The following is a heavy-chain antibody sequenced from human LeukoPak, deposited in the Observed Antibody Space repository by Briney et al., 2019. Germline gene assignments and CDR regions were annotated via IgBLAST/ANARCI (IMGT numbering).Heavy chain of an antibody. CDR1: GGSISSDNW. J-gene: IGHJ4*02. D-gene: IGHD3-22*01. V-gene: IGHV4-4*02. CDR2: IYHSGST. Sequence: PSKTLSLTCSVSGGSISSDNWWSWVRQPPGKGLEWIGEIYHSGSTVYNPSLKSRVTISVDKSKNQVALRLGSVTAADTAVYYCTRDYDSSGYYFLMWGQGTLVTVSS. CDR3: TRDYDSSGYYFLM.